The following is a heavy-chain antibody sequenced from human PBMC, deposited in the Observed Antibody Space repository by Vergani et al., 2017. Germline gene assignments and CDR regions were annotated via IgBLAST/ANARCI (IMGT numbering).Heavy chain of an antibody. Sequence: EVQLVESGGGLVQPGRSLRLSCAASGFTFDDYAMHWVRQATGKGLEWVSGISWNSGSIGYADSVKGRFTISRDNAKNSLYLQMNSLRAEDTALYYCAKDSNSAEYFQHWGQGTLVTVSS. D-gene: IGHD5-18*01. CDR2: ISWNSGSI. CDR3: AKDSNSAEYFQH. J-gene: IGHJ1*01. V-gene: IGHV3-9*01. CDR1: GFTFDDYA.